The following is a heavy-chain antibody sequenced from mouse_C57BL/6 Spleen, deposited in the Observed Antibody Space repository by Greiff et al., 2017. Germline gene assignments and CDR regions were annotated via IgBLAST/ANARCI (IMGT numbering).Heavy chain of an antibody. CDR2: IDPSDSYT. V-gene: IGHV1-69*01. CDR1: GYTFTSYW. J-gene: IGHJ3*01. CDR3: ARYATAQAKSWFAY. D-gene: IGHD3-2*02. Sequence: QVQLQQPGAELVMPGASVKLSCKASGYTFTSYWMHWVKQRLGQGLEWIGEIDPSDSYTNYNQKFKGKSTLTVDKSSSTAYMQLSSLTSEDSAVYYCARYATAQAKSWFAYWGQGTLVTVSA.